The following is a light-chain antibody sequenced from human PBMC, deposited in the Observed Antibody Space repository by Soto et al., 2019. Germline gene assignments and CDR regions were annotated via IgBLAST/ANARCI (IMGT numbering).Light chain of an antibody. V-gene: IGKV3-11*01. J-gene: IGKJ5*01. Sequence: EIVLTQSPATLSLSQEERANLSCRVSQSVSSYLAWYQQKPGQAPRLLIYDASNRATGIPARFSVSGSGTDFTLTISSLVPEDFAVYYCQQRSNWPITFGQGTRLEIK. CDR3: QQRSNWPIT. CDR1: QSVSSY. CDR2: DAS.